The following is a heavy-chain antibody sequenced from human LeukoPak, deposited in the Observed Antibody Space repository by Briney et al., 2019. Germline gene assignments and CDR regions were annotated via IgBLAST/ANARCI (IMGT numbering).Heavy chain of an antibody. CDR2: INPSGGST. J-gene: IGHJ4*02. CDR1: GYTFTSYY. CDR3: ASYGSGSPIDY. Sequence: ASVKVSCKASGYTFTSYYMYWVRQAPGQGLEWMGIINPSGGSTSYAQKFQGRVTMTRDTSTSTVYMELSSLRSEDTAVYYCASYGSGSPIDYWGQGTLVTVSS. V-gene: IGHV1-46*01. D-gene: IGHD3-10*01.